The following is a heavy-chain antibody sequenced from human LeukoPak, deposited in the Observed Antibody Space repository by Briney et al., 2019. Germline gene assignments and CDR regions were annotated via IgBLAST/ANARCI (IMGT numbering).Heavy chain of an antibody. Sequence: VPPGGSLTLSCAASGFTFSSYAMRWVRQAPGKGLEWVSSISGSGGSTYYADCVKGRFTISRDNSKNTLYLQMNSLRAEDTAVYYCATRITMVRGVISNYWGQGTLVTVSS. CDR3: ATRITMVRGVISNY. CDR1: GFTFSSYA. D-gene: IGHD3-10*01. J-gene: IGHJ4*02. CDR2: ISGSGGST. V-gene: IGHV3-23*01.